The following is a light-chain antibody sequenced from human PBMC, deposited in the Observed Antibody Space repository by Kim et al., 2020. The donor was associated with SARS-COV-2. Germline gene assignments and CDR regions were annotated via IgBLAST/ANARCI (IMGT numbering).Light chain of an antibody. CDR2: NDN. V-gene: IGLV1-44*01. J-gene: IGLJ3*02. CDR1: RSNVGNNP. Sequence: GQTDTISCSGSRSNVGNNPVTWFQQVPGTAPKLLMSNDNQRPSGVPDRFSASKSGTSASLAISGLQSEDEAVYYCGSWDDSLSGRVFGGGTQLTVL. CDR3: GSWDDSLSGRV.